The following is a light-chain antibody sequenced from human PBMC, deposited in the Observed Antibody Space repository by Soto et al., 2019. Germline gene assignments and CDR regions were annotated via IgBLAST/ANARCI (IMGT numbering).Light chain of an antibody. CDR1: QSISSY. CDR2: AAS. CDR3: QQSYSTVTWT. V-gene: IGKV1-39*01. J-gene: IGKJ1*01. Sequence: ELTHLHSARAPRIGKRVTITSGASQSISSYLNWYQQKPGKAPKLLIYAASSLQSGVPSRFSGSGSGTDFTLTISSLQPEDFATYYCQQSYSTVTWTSGQGTKVDIK.